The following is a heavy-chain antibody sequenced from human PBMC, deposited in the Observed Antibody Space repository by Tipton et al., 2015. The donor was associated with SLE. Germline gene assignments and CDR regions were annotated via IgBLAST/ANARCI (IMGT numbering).Heavy chain of an antibody. J-gene: IGHJ5*02. Sequence: SLRLSCAASGFTFSSHPMHWVRQAPGKGLQYVSDISSDGGRAYYADSVKDRFTISRDNSKNTVYLQMGSLRAKDMAVYYCARPILYSGYDAWGQGTLVTVSS. CDR3: ARPILYSGYDA. CDR2: ISSDGGRA. V-gene: IGHV3-64*02. CDR1: GFTFSSHP. D-gene: IGHD5-12*01.